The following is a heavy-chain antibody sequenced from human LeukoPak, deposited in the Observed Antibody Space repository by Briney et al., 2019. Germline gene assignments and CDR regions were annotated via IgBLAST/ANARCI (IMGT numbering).Heavy chain of an antibody. V-gene: IGHV3-53*01. CDR2: IYSVGTT. D-gene: IGHD1-26*01. J-gene: IGHJ4*02. Sequence: GGSLRLSCAASGFTVSSNYMNWVRQAPGKGREGVSIIYSVGTTYYAHPVKGRFTISRDNSKNTVYLQMNALRAEDTAAYYCQLKEPDYWGQGTLVTVSS. CDR1: GFTVSSNY. CDR3: QLKEPDY.